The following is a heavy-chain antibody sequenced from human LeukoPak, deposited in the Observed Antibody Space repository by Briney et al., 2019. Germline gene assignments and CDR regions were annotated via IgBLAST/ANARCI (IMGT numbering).Heavy chain of an antibody. Sequence: ASVKVSCKASGYTFTSYGISWVRQAPGQGLEWMGWISAYNGNTNYAQTLQGRVTMTTDTSTSTAYMELRSLRSDDTAVYYCARDGVHITSIVVVPAADMDYWGQGTLVTVSS. CDR3: ARDGVHITSIVVVPAADMDY. V-gene: IGHV1-18*01. CDR2: ISAYNGNT. CDR1: GYTFTSYG. D-gene: IGHD2-2*01. J-gene: IGHJ4*02.